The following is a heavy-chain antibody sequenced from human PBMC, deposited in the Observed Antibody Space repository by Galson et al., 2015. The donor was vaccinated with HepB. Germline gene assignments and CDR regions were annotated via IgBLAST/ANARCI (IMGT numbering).Heavy chain of an antibody. J-gene: IGHJ3*02. CDR2: ISYDGSNK. V-gene: IGHV3-30*18. CDR3: AKGPWFGELLYPDAFDI. D-gene: IGHD3-10*01. Sequence: SLRLSCAASGFTFSSYGMHWVRQAPGKGLEWVAVISYDGSNKYYADSVKGRFTISRDNSKNTLYLQMNSLRAEDTAVYYCAKGPWFGELLYPDAFDIWGQGTMVTVSS. CDR1: GFTFSSYG.